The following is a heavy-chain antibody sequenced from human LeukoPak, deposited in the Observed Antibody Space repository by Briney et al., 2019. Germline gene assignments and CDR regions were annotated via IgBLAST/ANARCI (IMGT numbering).Heavy chain of an antibody. V-gene: IGHV1-46*01. D-gene: IGHD3-10*01. CDR3: ARDYSPYGSGVFFDI. CDR2: INPSRDGT. Sequence: ASVKVSCKASGYSSTSYYMHWVRQAPGQGLEWMGIINPSRDGTSYAPKLQGRVTMTTDTSTSTAYMELRSLRSDDTAVYYCARDYSPYGSGVFFDIWGQGTMVTVSS. CDR1: GYSSTSYY. J-gene: IGHJ3*02.